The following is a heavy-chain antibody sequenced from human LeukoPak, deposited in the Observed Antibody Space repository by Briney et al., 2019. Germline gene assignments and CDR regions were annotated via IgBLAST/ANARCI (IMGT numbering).Heavy chain of an antibody. V-gene: IGHV3-74*01. CDR3: ARASGTDSSGYLQIDY. Sequence: GGSLRLSCAAFGFTFSRSWMHWVRQSPGKGLVWLSRINSDGGDTTYADSVKGRFTISRDNAKNTLYLQMNSLRAEDTAMYYCARASGTDSSGYLQIDYWGQGTPVTVSS. CDR1: GFTFSRSW. CDR2: INSDGGDT. J-gene: IGHJ4*02. D-gene: IGHD3-22*01.